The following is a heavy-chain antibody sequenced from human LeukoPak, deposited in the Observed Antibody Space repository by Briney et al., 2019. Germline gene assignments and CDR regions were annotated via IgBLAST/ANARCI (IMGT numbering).Heavy chain of an antibody. J-gene: IGHJ4*02. CDR2: IKPKTDGETT. CDR3: ITPLPYSAQ. Sequence: GGSLRLSCAASGFTFSNAYMNWVRQAPGKGLEWVGRIKPKTDGETTEYAAPVKGRFSISRDDSKNVLYLQMNSLKTEDTAVYYCITPLPYSAQGGQGTLVTVSS. CDR1: GFTFSNAY. V-gene: IGHV3-15*07. D-gene: IGHD2-21*01.